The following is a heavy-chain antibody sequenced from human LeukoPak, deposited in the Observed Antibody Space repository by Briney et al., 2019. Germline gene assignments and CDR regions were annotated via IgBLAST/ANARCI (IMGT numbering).Heavy chain of an antibody. CDR1: GFTFSSYG. Sequence: GRSLRLSCAASGFTFSSYGXHWVXQAPGXGLEWVAVISYDGSNKYYADSVKGRFTISRDNSKNTLYLQMNSLRAEDTAVYYCGKDLNIAAAGTPYDYWGQGTLVTVSS. V-gene: IGHV3-30*18. CDR2: ISYDGSNK. D-gene: IGHD6-13*01. J-gene: IGHJ4*02. CDR3: GKDLNIAAAGTPYDY.